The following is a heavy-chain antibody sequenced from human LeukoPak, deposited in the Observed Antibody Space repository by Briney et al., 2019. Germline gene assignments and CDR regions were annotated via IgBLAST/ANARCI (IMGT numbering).Heavy chain of an antibody. CDR2: ISSSSSHI. J-gene: IGHJ4*02. CDR3: ARDLRVGMAVHFDS. V-gene: IGHV3-21*01. D-gene: IGHD5-24*01. CDR1: GFAFSSYS. Sequence: GGSLRLSCAASGFAFSSYSMNWVRQAPGKGLEWVSSISSSSSHIYYADSVKGRFTISRDNAKNSLYLQMNSLRAEDTAVYYCARDLRVGMAVHFDSWGQGTLVTVSS.